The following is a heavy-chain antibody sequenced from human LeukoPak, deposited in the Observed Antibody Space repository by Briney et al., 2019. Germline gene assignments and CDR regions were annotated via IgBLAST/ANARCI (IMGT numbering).Heavy chain of an antibody. Sequence: PGGSLRLSCAASGFTFQDHGMSWVRQAPGKGLEWVSALNWNGDNRGYADSVKGRFTISRDNAKKSLYLQMNSLTAEDTAYYYCAREEGPYFDCWGQETLVTVSS. CDR1: GFTFQDHG. V-gene: IGHV3-20*04. CDR2: LNWNGDNR. J-gene: IGHJ4*02. CDR3: AREEGPYFDC.